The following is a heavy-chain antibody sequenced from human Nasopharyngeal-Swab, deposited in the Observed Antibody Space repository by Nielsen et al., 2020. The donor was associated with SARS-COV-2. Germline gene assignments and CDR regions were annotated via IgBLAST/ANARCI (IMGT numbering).Heavy chain of an antibody. CDR3: ARGVDYGDYRPYYYYYYGMDV. V-gene: IGHV4-34*01. CDR2: INHSGST. Sequence: ESLKISCAASGFTFSDYYMSWIRQPPGKGLEWIGEINHSGSTSYNPSLKSRVTISVDTSKNQFSLKLSSVTAADTAMYYCARGVDYGDYRPYYYYYYGMDVWGQGTTVTVSS. CDR1: GFTFSDYY. J-gene: IGHJ6*02. D-gene: IGHD4-17*01.